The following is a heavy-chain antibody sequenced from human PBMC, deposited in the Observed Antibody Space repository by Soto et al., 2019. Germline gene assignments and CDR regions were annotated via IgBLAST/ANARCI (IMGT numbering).Heavy chain of an antibody. CDR2: IYYSGST. Sequence: SETLSLTCTVSGGSISSGGYYWSWIRQHPGKGLEWIGYIYYSGSTYYNPSLKSRVTISIDTSKNQFSLKLSSVTAADTAVYYCARTLGVPYPPYYYGMDVWGQGTTVTVSS. V-gene: IGHV4-31*03. D-gene: IGHD3-3*01. CDR3: ARTLGVPYPPYYYGMDV. J-gene: IGHJ6*02. CDR1: GGSISSGGYY.